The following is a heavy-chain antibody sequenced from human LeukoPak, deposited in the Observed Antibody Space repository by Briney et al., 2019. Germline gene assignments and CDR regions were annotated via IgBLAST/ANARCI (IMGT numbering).Heavy chain of an antibody. CDR3: ARDTMVRGVTTDY. J-gene: IGHJ4*02. Sequence: GGSLRLSCAASGFTFSSYAMPWVRQAPGKGLEWVAVISYDGSNKYYADSVKGRFTISRDNSKNTLYLQMNSLRAEDTAVYYCARDTMVRGVTTDYWGQGTLVTVSS. CDR2: ISYDGSNK. CDR1: GFTFSSYA. V-gene: IGHV3-30-3*01. D-gene: IGHD3-10*01.